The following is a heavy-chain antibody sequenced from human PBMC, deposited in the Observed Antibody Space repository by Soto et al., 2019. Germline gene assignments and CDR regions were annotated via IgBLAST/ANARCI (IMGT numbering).Heavy chain of an antibody. CDR1: GFTFSSYD. D-gene: IGHD6-19*01. J-gene: IGHJ4*02. CDR2: MSYDGSDK. CDR3: AKRHDSSGWFFDY. Sequence: QVQLVESGGGVVQPGRSLRLSCAASGFTFSSYDIHWVRQPPGKGLEWVAVMSYDGSDKYYADSVKGRFTISRDNFNNTLYLQMNSLTVDDTAVYYCAKRHDSSGWFFDYWGQGTLVTVSS. V-gene: IGHV3-30*18.